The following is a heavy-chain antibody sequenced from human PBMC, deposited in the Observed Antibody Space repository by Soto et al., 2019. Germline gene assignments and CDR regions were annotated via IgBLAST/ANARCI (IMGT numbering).Heavy chain of an antibody. D-gene: IGHD2-8*02. CDR1: GLPFNRNG. Sequence: PGGSLRLSCAASGLPFNRNGMHWVRQAPGKGLEWVAVIWYDGSKEYYSDSVKGRLTISRDNSKNMLYLQMNSVRVEDTAVYFCARDRSGGSYFYYGIDVWGQGTTVTVSS. V-gene: IGHV3-33*01. CDR2: IWYDGSKE. CDR3: ARDRSGGSYFYYGIDV. J-gene: IGHJ6*02.